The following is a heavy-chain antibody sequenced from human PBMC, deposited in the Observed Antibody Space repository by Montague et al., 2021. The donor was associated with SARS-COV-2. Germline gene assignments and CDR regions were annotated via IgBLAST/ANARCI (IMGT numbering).Heavy chain of an antibody. D-gene: IGHD3-22*01. CDR2: INHRGTS. CDR1: GGSFSDYF. Sequence: SETLSLTCAVYGGSFSDYFWTWIRQPPGKGLEWIREINHRGTSNYNSSLTSRVSISVDTSKNQFTLYLGSVTAADTAVYYCARGRQHFNMVVVVMTGGEYYFDYWGQGTPVTVSS. V-gene: IGHV4-34*01. J-gene: IGHJ4*02. CDR3: ARGRQHFNMVVVVMTGGEYYFDY.